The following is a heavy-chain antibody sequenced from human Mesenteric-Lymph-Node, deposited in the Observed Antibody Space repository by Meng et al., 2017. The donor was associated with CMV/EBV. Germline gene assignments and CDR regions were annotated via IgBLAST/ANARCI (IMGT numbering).Heavy chain of an antibody. D-gene: IGHD1-26*01. CDR2: FIPMLGTA. V-gene: IGHV1-69*05. CDR1: ASTFQFYA. J-gene: IGHJ4*02. CDR3: ARDIVGGSYFDY. Sequence: QAFASTFQFYAIGWVRQAPGQGLEWMGTFIPMLGTANYAQKFQGRVTITTDKSTTTGYMEMSSLRSEDTAVYYCARDIVGGSYFDYWGQGTLVTVSS.